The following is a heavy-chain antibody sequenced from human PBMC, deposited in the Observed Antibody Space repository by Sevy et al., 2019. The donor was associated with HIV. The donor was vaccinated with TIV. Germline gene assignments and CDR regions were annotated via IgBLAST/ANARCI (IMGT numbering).Heavy chain of an antibody. CDR2: INSDGSST. V-gene: IGHV3-74*01. D-gene: IGHD5-18*01. CDR3: VREGVGGYSYGFDY. Sequence: GGCLRLSCAASGFTFSIYWMHWVRQVPGKGLVWVSRINSDGSSTRYADSVKGRFTFSRDNAKNTLYLQMNSLRAEDTAVYYCVREGVGGYSYGFDYWGQGTLVTVSS. CDR1: GFTFSIYW. J-gene: IGHJ4*02.